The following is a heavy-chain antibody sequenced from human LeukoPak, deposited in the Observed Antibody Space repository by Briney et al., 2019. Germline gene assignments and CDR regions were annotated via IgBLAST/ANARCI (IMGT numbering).Heavy chain of an antibody. Sequence: VESLMISCKGSGYSFTSYWIGWVRQMPGKGLEWMGIIYPGDSDTRYNPSSQGQVTISASKSISTADLQWSSLNASDSDVYEFARQGHDILTDYYGYYYYGMDVWGQGTTVTVSS. V-gene: IGHV5-51*01. J-gene: IGHJ6*02. CDR2: IYPGDSDT. CDR1: GYSFTSYW. CDR3: ARQGHDILTDYYGYYYYGMDV. D-gene: IGHD3-9*01.